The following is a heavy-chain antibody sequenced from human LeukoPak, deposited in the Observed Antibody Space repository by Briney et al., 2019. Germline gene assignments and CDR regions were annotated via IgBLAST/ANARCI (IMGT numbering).Heavy chain of an antibody. Sequence: GGSLRLSCAASGFTFSSYGMHWVRQAPGKGLEWVAVISYDGSNKYYADSVKGRFTISRDNSKNTLYLQMNSLRAEDTAVYYCIKSPYCGGDCYSGRDVGSAHTRLYEYFQHWGQGTLVTVSS. V-gene: IGHV3-30*03. D-gene: IGHD2-21*01. CDR3: IKSPYCGGDCYSGRDVGSAHTRLYEYFQH. CDR1: GFTFSSYG. CDR2: ISYDGSNK. J-gene: IGHJ1*01.